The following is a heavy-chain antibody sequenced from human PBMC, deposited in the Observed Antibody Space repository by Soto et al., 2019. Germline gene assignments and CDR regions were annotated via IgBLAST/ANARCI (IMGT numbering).Heavy chain of an antibody. CDR2: ISGSGGST. J-gene: IGHJ5*02. CDR3: AKDRITIFGVVLLNWFDP. Sequence: GGSLRLSCAASGFTPSSYAMSWVRQAPGKGLEWVSAISGSGGSTYYADSVKGRFTISRDNSKNSLYLQMNSLRAEDSAVYYCAKDRITIFGVVLLNWFDPWGQGTLVTVSS. CDR1: GFTPSSYA. D-gene: IGHD3-3*01. V-gene: IGHV3-23*01.